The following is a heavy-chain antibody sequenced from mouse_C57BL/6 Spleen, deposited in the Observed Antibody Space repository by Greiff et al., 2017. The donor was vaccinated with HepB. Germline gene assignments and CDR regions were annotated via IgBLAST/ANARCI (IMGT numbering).Heavy chain of an antibody. CDR3: ARDYDVDAGFAY. CDR2: ISDGGGYT. Sequence: EVMLVESGGGLVKPGGSLKLSCAASGFTFSSYAMSWVRQTPEKRLEWVATISDGGGYTYYPDNVKGRFTISRDNAKNNLYLQMSHLKSEDTAMYYCARDYDVDAGFAYWGQGTLVTVSA. J-gene: IGHJ3*01. D-gene: IGHD2-12*01. CDR1: GFTFSSYA. V-gene: IGHV5-4*01.